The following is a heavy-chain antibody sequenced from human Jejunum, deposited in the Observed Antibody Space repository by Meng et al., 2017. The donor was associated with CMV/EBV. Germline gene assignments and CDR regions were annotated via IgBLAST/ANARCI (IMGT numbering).Heavy chain of an antibody. J-gene: IGHJ4*01. V-gene: IGHV1-18*01. CDR2: ISAHNGKT. CDR3: ARWGPLWPPYFDY. D-gene: IGHD7-27*01. CDR1: GFTFTSYG. Sequence: KTSGFTFTSYGFGWVRQAPGQGLEYMGWISAHNGKTHYLQTLQNRFTMTTDPSTNTAYLDLWSLRSDDTAVYYCARWGPLWPPYFDYWGQGTLVTVSS.